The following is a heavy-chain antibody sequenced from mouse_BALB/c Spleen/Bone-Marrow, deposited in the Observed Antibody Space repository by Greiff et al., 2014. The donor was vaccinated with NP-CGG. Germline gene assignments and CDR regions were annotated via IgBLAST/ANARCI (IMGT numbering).Heavy chain of an antibody. V-gene: IGHV1-4*01. Sequence: QVQLQQSGAELARPGASVKMSCKASGYTFTSYTMHWVKQRPGQGLEWIGYINASSGYTNYNQKFKDKATLTADKSSSTAYMQLSSLTSEDSAVYYCALANWDIGGPFAYWGQGTLDTVSA. CDR1: GYTFTSYT. CDR2: INASSGYT. J-gene: IGHJ3*01. CDR3: ALANWDIGGPFAY. D-gene: IGHD4-1*01.